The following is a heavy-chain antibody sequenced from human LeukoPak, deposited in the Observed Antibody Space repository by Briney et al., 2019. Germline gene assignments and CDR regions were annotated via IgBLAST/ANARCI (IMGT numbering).Heavy chain of an antibody. D-gene: IGHD6-13*01. J-gene: IGHJ4*02. CDR1: GFTFSGYS. Sequence: GGSLRLSCAASGFTFSGYSMNWVCQAPGKELVWLSYISGSGSIIYYAGSVKGRFTISRDNAKNSLYLQMNSLRAEDTAVYYCARVVVESRIAAAGVPDYWGQGTLVTVSS. CDR2: ISGSGSII. CDR3: ARVVVESRIAAAGVPDY. V-gene: IGHV3-48*04.